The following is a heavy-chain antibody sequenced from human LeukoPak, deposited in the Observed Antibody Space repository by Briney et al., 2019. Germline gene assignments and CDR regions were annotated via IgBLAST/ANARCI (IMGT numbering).Heavy chain of an antibody. Sequence: SQTLSLTCAISGDSVSSNSAAWNWIRQSPSRGLEWLGRTYYRSTWYNDYAVSVRGRITVSPDTSKNQFSLHLNSVTPEDTAVYYCARRLTQYDCFDPWGQGIPVTVSS. D-gene: IGHD2-2*01. CDR3: ARRLTQYDCFDP. J-gene: IGHJ5*02. CDR1: GDSVSSNSAA. V-gene: IGHV6-1*01. CDR2: TYYRSTWYN.